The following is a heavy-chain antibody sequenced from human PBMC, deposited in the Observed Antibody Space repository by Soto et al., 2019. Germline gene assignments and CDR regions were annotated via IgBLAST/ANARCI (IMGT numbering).Heavy chain of an antibody. CDR3: ARGPDFSDTSCQGYFQH. Sequence: QVQLQQWGAGLLKPSETLSLTCAVRGGSFSGYFWSWIRQPPGKGLEWIGEINHGGTTNSYPSLTGRVTTSVDTSTNQFSLRMTSVTAADTAVYFCARGPDFSDTSCQGYFQHWGQGSLVTVSS. J-gene: IGHJ1*01. V-gene: IGHV4-34*01. CDR2: INHGGTT. D-gene: IGHD2-15*01. CDR1: GGSFSGYF.